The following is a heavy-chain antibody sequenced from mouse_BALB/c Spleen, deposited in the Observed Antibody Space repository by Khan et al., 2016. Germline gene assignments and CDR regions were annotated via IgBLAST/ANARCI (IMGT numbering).Heavy chain of an antibody. CDR2: ISYSGST. Sequence: EVQLQESGPGLVKPSQSLSLTCTVTGYSITSDYAWNWIRQFPGNKLDWMAYISYSGSTSYNPSLKSRISITRDTSKNQFFLQLISVTTEDTATYYWARNWDAMDYWGQGTSVTVSS. D-gene: IGHD4-1*01. J-gene: IGHJ4*01. CDR3: ARNWDAMDY. CDR1: GYSITSDYA. V-gene: IGHV3-2*02.